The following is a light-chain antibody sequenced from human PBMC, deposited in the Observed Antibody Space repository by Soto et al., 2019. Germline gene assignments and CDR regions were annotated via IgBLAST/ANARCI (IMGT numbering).Light chain of an antibody. CDR2: EVS. J-gene: IGLJ3*02. Sequence: QSALTQPASVSGSPGQSITISCTGTSSDVGGYNYVSWYQQHPGKAPKFMIYEVSNRPSGVSNRFSGSKYGNTASLTISGLQAEDEADYYCTSYTSSSAWVFGGGTKLTVL. CDR3: TSYTSSSAWV. V-gene: IGLV2-14*01. CDR1: SSDVGGYNY.